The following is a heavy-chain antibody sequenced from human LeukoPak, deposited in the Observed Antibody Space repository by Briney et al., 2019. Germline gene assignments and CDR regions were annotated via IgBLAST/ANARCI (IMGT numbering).Heavy chain of an antibody. D-gene: IGHD3-10*01. CDR2: IYHSGST. V-gene: IGHV4-38-2*02. CDR1: GYSISSGYY. CDR3: ARDYGSGSYPWYFDL. Sequence: SETLSLTCTVSGYSISSGYYWGWIRQPPGKGLEWIGSIYHSGSTYYNPSLKSRVTISVDTSKNQFSLKLSSVTAADTAVYYCARDYGSGSYPWYFDLWGRGTLVTVSS. J-gene: IGHJ2*01.